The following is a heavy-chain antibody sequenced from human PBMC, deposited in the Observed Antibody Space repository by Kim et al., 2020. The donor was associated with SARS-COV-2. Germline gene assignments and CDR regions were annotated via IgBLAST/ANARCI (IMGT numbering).Heavy chain of an antibody. CDR1: GYSFTSYW. D-gene: IGHD1-1*01. CDR2: IDPSDSYT. V-gene: IGHV5-10-1*01. J-gene: IGHJ4*02. Sequence: GESLKISCKGSGYSFTSYWISWVRQMPGKGLEWMGRIDPSDSYTNYSPSFQGHVTISADKSISTAYLQWSSLKASDTAMYYCARGSVEQLERRVMESSVGYYFDYWGQGTLVTVSS. CDR3: ARGSVEQLERRVMESSVGYYFDY.